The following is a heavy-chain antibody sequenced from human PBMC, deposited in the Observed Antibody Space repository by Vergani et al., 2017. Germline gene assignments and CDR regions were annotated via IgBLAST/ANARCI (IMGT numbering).Heavy chain of an antibody. Sequence: QVQLQESGPGLVKPSETLSLTCTVSGGSISSYYWSWIRQPPGKGLEWIGYIYYSGSTNYNPSLKSRVTISVDTSKNQFSLKLSSVTAADTAVYYCARDRRAAAGVYYYYYGMDVWGQGTTVTVSS. CDR3: ARDRRAAAGVYYYYYGMDV. V-gene: IGHV4-59*01. D-gene: IGHD6-13*01. CDR2: IYYSGST. CDR1: GGSISSYY. J-gene: IGHJ6*02.